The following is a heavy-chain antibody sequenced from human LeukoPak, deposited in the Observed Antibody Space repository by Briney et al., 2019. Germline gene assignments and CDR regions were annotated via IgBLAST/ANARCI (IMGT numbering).Heavy chain of an antibody. CDR1: GGTFSSYA. J-gene: IGHJ4*02. Sequence: GASVKVSCKASGGTFSSYAISWVRQAPGQGLEWMGGIIPIFGTANYAQKFQGRVTITADKSTSTAYMELSSLRSEDTAVYYCAGRYVVRGAPFDYWGQGTLVTVSS. D-gene: IGHD3-10*01. CDR3: AGRYVVRGAPFDY. CDR2: IIPIFGTA. V-gene: IGHV1-69*06.